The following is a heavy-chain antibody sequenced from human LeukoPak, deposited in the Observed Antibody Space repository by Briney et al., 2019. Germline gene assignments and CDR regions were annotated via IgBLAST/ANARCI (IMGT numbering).Heavy chain of an antibody. Sequence: GGSLRLSCAASGFSFSNYWMSWVRQAPGKGLEWVANINQGGSVKYYVDSVKGRFTISRDDAKNSLYVQMNSLRDEDTAVYYCARVGYSGWNLEYWGQGTLVTVSS. CDR2: INQGGSVK. CDR3: ARVGYSGWNLEY. CDR1: GFSFSNYW. V-gene: IGHV3-7*01. D-gene: IGHD5-12*01. J-gene: IGHJ4*02.